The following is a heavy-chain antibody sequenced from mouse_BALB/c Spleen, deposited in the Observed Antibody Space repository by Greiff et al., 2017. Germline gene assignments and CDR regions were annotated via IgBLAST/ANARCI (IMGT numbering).Heavy chain of an antibody. V-gene: IGHV1S34*01. CDR1: GYSFTGYY. Sequence: LVKTGASVKISCKASGYSFTGYYMHWVKQSHGKSLEWIGYISCYNGATSYNQKFKGKATFTVDTSSSTAYMQFNSLTSEDSAVYYCARDHGYESYYFDYWGQGTTLTVSS. J-gene: IGHJ2*01. CDR3: ARDHGYESYYFDY. CDR2: ISCYNGAT. D-gene: IGHD2-2*01.